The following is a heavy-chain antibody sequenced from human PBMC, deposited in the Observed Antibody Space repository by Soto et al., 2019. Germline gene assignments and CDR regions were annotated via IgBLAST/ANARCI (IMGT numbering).Heavy chain of an antibody. J-gene: IGHJ4*02. V-gene: IGHV3-21*01. CDR3: VGPLNAGNDY. Sequence: EVQLVESGGGLVKPGGSLRLSCAASGFTFSSYSMNWVRQAPGKGLEWVSSISSSSSYIYYADSVKGRFTISRDNAKNSLYLQMNSLGAEDTAVYYCVGPLNAGNDYWCEGTLVTVSS. CDR2: ISSSSSYI. D-gene: IGHD3-16*01. CDR1: GFTFSSYS.